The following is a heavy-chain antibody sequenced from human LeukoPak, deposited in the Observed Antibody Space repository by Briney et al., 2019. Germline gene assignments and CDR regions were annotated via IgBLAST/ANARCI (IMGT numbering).Heavy chain of an antibody. V-gene: IGHV1-69*13. CDR2: IIPVFGST. CDR3: ARGGGVVVPAAFDF. D-gene: IGHD2-2*01. J-gene: IGHJ4*02. CDR1: GGTFSSYA. Sequence: SVKVSCKASGGTFSSYAFSRVRQAPGQGLEWMGGIIPVFGSTNYAQKFQCRVTMTADESTNTAYMELTSLTSEDTAVYYCARGGGVVVPAAFDFWGQGTLVTVSS.